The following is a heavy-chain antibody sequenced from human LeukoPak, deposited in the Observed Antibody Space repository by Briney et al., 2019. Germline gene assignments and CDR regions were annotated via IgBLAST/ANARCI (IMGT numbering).Heavy chain of an antibody. V-gene: IGHV3-74*01. Sequence: GGSLRLSCAASGFTFSNYWMHWVRQAPGKGLVWVSCINTDVSSTSYVDSVKGRFTISRDKAKNSLYLQMNRLRAEHTDVYYCARDGTPIHSSGWVYMDVWGKGPTVNISS. J-gene: IGHJ6*03. CDR1: GFTFSNYW. D-gene: IGHD6-25*01. CDR2: INTDVSST. CDR3: ARDGTPIHSSGWVYMDV.